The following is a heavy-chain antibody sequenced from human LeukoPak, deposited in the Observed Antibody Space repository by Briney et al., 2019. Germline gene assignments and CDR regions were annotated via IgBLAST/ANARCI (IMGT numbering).Heavy chain of an antibody. J-gene: IGHJ4*02. CDR3: ARVGSGSFDY. CDR1: GGSISTYY. V-gene: IGHV4-59*01. D-gene: IGHD6-19*01. CDR2: SYYSGST. Sequence: SETLSLTCSVSGGSISTYYWSWLRQPPGKGLEWIGYSYYSGSTNSNPSLKSRVTISVDTSKNQFSLKLNSVTAADTAVYYCARVGSGSFDYWGQGTLVTVSS.